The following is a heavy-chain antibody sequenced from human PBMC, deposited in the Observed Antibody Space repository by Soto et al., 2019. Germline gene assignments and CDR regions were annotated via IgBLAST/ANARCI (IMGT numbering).Heavy chain of an antibody. V-gene: IGHV1-46*03. J-gene: IGHJ4*02. Sequence: QVQLVQSGAEVKNPGASVKVSCKAAGYTFTSYYMHWVRQAPGQGLEWMGIINPSGGSTSYAQKFQGRVTMTREKSTSTVYMELSNRKSEDTAVYYCAGVHDYGDHRDYWGQGTLVTVSS. D-gene: IGHD4-17*01. CDR3: AGVHDYGDHRDY. CDR2: INPSGGST. CDR1: GYTFTSYY.